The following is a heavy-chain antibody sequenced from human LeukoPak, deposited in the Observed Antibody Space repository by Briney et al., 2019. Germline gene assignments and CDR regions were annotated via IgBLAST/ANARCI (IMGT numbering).Heavy chain of an antibody. CDR2: FYHSGST. Sequence: SETLSLTCAVSGYSISSGYYWGWIRQPPGKGLEWIGSFYHSGSTYYNPSLKSRVTISVDTSKNQFSLKLSSVTAADTAVYYCARLPYDPVDAPPFDYWGQGTLVTVSS. CDR1: GYSISSGYY. D-gene: IGHD3-3*01. J-gene: IGHJ4*02. CDR3: ARLPYDPVDAPPFDY. V-gene: IGHV4-38-2*01.